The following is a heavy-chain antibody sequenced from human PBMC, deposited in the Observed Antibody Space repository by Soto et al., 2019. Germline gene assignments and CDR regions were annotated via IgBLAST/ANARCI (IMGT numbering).Heavy chain of an antibody. J-gene: IGHJ4*02. Sequence: QVQLQESGPGLVKPSQTLSLTCTVSGASISSGDYYWTWIRQPPGKGLEWIGSIYYSGSTYYNPSIKRRVTISVDTSNNQFSLKLSSVTAADTAVYYCARASYDSSTYYLDYWGQGTLVTVSS. CDR2: IYYSGST. CDR3: ARASYDSSTYYLDY. D-gene: IGHD3-22*01. V-gene: IGHV4-30-4*01. CDR1: GASISSGDYY.